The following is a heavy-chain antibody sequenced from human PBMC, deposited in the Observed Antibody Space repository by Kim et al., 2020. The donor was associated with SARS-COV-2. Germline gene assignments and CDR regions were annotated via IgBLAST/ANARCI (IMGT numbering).Heavy chain of an antibody. D-gene: IGHD4-17*01. V-gene: IGHV1-3*01. CDR3: AREDYGDPAEYFQH. J-gene: IGHJ1*01. Sequence: SQKFQGRVTITRDTSASTAYMELSSLRSEDTAVYYCAREDYGDPAEYFQHWGQGTLVTVSS.